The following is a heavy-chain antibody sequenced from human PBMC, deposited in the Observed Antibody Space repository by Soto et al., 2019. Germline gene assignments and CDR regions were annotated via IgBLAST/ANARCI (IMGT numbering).Heavy chain of an antibody. CDR2: ISGSGGST. V-gene: IGHV3-23*01. CDR3: AKDLGEPTPPLAMDFDY. Sequence: GESLKISCAASGFTFSSYPMSWVRQAPGNGLEWVSAISGSGGSTYYADSVKGRFTISRDNSKNTLYLQMNSLRAEDTAVYYCAKDLGEPTPPLAMDFDYWGQGTLVTVSS. J-gene: IGHJ4*02. D-gene: IGHD2-21*01. CDR1: GFTFSSYP.